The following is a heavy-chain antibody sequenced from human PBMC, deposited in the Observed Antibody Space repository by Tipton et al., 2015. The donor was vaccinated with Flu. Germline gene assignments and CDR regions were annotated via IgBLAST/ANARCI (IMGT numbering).Heavy chain of an antibody. J-gene: IGHJ3*01. V-gene: IGHV4-30-2*01. CDR2: IYHGGST. Sequence: LRLSCAVSGASVSSGGYSWSWIRQPPGKGLEWIGYIYHGGSTYSNPSLKSRVTMSVDRSKNQFSLELNSVTAADTAFYYCATYYYDRSGYYSGAFDVWGQGTTVTVSS. CDR3: ATYYYDRSGYYSGAFDV. CDR1: GASVSSGGYS. D-gene: IGHD3-22*01.